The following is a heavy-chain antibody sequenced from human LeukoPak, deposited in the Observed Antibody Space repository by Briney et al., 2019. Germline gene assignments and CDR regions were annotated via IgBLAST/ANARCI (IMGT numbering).Heavy chain of an antibody. Sequence: SGPTLVNPTQTLTLTCTFSGFSLSTSGMRVSWIRQPPGKALEWLALIDWDDDKYYSTSLKTRLTISKGTSKNQVVLTMTNMDPVDTATYYCARTATYYYDSSGYLFDYWGQGTLVTVSS. J-gene: IGHJ4*02. D-gene: IGHD3-22*01. CDR3: ARTATYYYDSSGYLFDY. V-gene: IGHV2-70*01. CDR1: GFSLSTSGMR. CDR2: IDWDDDK.